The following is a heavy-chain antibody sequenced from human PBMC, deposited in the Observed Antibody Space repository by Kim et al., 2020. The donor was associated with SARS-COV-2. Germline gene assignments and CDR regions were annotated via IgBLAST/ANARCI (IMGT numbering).Heavy chain of an antibody. V-gene: IGHV3-23*01. CDR1: GFTFSSYA. D-gene: IGHD3-22*01. CDR3: AKDPKEWYYYYSIGFDY. CDR2: ISGSGGST. J-gene: IGHJ4*02. Sequence: GGSLRLSCAASGFTFSSYAMSWVRQAPGKGLEWVSAISGSGGSTYYADSVKGRFTISRDNSKNTLYLQMNSLRAEDTAVYYCAKDPKEWYYYYSIGFDYWGQGKLVTVSA.